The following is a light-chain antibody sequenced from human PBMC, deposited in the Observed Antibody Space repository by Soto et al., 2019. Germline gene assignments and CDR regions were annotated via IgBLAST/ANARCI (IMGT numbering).Light chain of an antibody. V-gene: IGLV2-11*01. CDR2: DVS. CDR1: SSDVGGYNY. CDR3: CSYAGSYSYV. J-gene: IGLJ1*01. Sequence: QSVLTQPRSVSGSPGQSVTISCTGTSSDVGGYNYVSWYQEQPGKVPKLMIYDVSKRPSGVPDRFSGSKSGNTASLTISGLQAEDEADYYCCSYAGSYSYVFGTGTKVTVL.